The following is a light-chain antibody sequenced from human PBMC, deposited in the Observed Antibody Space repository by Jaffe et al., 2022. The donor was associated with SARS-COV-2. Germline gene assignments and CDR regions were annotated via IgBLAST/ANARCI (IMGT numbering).Light chain of an antibody. CDR2: DAS. V-gene: IGKV1-16*02. Sequence: DIQMTQSPSSLSSSVRDRVTITCRASQDIGNYLAWFQLKPGKAPKSLIFDASSLQSGVSSKFSGSGSGTYFTLTITSLQPEDIGTYYCQQYKNYPITFGQGTRLEI. CDR1: QDIGNY. CDR3: QQYKNYPIT. J-gene: IGKJ5*01.